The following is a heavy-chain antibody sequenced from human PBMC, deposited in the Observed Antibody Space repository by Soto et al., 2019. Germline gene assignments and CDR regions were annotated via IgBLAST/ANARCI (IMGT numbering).Heavy chain of an antibody. J-gene: IGHJ6*02. CDR1: GGSFSGDY. V-gene: IGHV4-34*01. D-gene: IGHD5-12*01. Sequence: SETLSLTCAVYGGSFSGDYWSWIRQPPGKGLEWIGEINHSGSTNYNPSLKSRVTISVDTSKNQFSLKLSSVTAADTAVYYCAGGQSGYDYYYYGMDVWGQGTTVTVSS. CDR3: AGGQSGYDYYYYGMDV. CDR2: INHSGST.